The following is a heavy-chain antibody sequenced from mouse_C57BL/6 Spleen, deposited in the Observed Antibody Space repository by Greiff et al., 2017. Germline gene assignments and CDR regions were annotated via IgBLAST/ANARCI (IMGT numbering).Heavy chain of an antibody. CDR1: GFSFNTYA. Sequence: EVKLVESGGGLVQPKGSLKLSCAASGFSFNTYAMNWVRQAPGKGLEWVARIRSKSNNYATYYADSVKDRFTISRDDSESMLYLQMNNLKTEDTAMYYCVRYDYDYYAMDYWGQGTSVTVSS. D-gene: IGHD2-4*01. V-gene: IGHV10-1*01. J-gene: IGHJ4*01. CDR3: VRYDYDYYAMDY. CDR2: IRSKSNNYAT.